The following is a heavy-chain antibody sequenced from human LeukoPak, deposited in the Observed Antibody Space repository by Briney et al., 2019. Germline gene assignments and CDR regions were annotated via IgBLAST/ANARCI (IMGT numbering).Heavy chain of an antibody. CDR1: GFTFSNAW. CDR2: IKSKTDGGTT. D-gene: IGHD1-26*01. J-gene: IGHJ4*02. CDR3: TTEGSGSQGYYFDY. V-gene: IGHV3-15*01. Sequence: GGSLRLSCAASGFTFSNAWMSWVRQAPGKGLEWVGRIKSKTDGGTTDYAAPVKGRFTISRDDSKNTLYLQMNSLKTEDTAVYYCTTEGSGSQGYYFDYWGQGTLVTVSS.